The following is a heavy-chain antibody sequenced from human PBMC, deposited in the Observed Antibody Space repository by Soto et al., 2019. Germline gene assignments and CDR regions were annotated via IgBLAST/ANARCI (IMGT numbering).Heavy chain of an antibody. V-gene: IGHV1-18*04. J-gene: IGHJ6*02. CDR3: ARDGQQLVTPDPQRYYYYGMGV. CDR2: ISAYNGNT. CDR1: GYTFTSYG. D-gene: IGHD6-13*01. Sequence: GASVKVSCKASGYTFTSYGISWVRQAPGQGLEWMGWISAYNGNTNYAQKLQGRVTMTTDTSTSTAYMELRSLRSDDTAVYYCARDGQQLVTPDPQRYYYYGMGVWGQGTTVTVSS.